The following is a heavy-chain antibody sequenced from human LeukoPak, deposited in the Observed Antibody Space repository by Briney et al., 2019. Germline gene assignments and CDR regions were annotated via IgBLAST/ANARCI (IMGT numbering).Heavy chain of an antibody. J-gene: IGHJ4*02. D-gene: IGHD3-3*01. V-gene: IGHV3-30*02. CDR1: EFTFSTYG. Sequence: PGGSLRLSCAASEFTFSTYGMHWVRQAPGKGLEWVAFIRYDGDNKYYADSVKGRFTISRDNSKNTLYLEMNSLIPEDTALYYCAKPQEADLWVPDYWGQGTLVTVSS. CDR2: IRYDGDNK. CDR3: AKPQEADLWVPDY.